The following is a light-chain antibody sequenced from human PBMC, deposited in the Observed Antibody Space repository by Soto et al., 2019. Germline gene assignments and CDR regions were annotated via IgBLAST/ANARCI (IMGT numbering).Light chain of an antibody. J-gene: IGKJ5*01. CDR3: QQCANSPIT. CDR1: QPVSSNF. CDR2: GVS. Sequence: TVLTQSPGTLSLSAGESAALSCRASQPVSSNFLAWYQQKPGQAPRLLIYGVSSRASGIPDRFFGSGSGTDFTLTINRLETEDFAVYYCQQCANSPITFGQGTRLEI. V-gene: IGKV3-20*01.